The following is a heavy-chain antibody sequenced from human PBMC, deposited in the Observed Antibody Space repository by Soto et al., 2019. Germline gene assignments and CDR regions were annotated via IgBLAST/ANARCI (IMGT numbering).Heavy chain of an antibody. CDR3: AGWGLRSSSWSGGKNYYCEYGMDV. J-gene: IGHJ6*02. CDR2: ISAYNGNT. V-gene: IGHV1-18*04. CDR1: GYTFTSYG. D-gene: IGHD6-13*01. Sequence: ASVKGSCTASGYTFTSYGISWVRQAPGQGLEWMGWISAYNGNTNYAQKLQGRVTMTTDTSTSTAYTELRSLRSDDTAVYYCAGWGLRSSSWSGGKNYYCEYGMDVRG.